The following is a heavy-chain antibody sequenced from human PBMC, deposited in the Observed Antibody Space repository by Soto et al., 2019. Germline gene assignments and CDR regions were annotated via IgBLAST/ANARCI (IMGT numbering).Heavy chain of an antibody. D-gene: IGHD1-26*01. Sequence: EVQLLESGGGLVQPGGSLRLSCVASGFTFSSYAMSWVRQAPGKGLEWVSAISGSGGSTYYADSVKGRFTITRDNSKNTVYLQMKSLRAEDTVVYYCAKGKIWDEVCCEDLSWFDPWGQGTLVTVSS. V-gene: IGHV3-23*01. J-gene: IGHJ5*02. CDR1: GFTFSSYA. CDR3: AKGKIWDEVCCEDLSWFDP. CDR2: ISGSGGST.